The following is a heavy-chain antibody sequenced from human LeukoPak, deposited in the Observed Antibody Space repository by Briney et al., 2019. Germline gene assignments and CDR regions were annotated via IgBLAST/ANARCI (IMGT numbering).Heavy chain of an antibody. CDR2: INHSEST. Sequence: PLETLSLTCAVYGGSFSGYYWSWIRQPPGKGLEWIGEINHSESTNYNPSLKSRVTISVDTSKNQFSLKLSSVTAADTAVYYCARGSASNGAHYWGQGTLVTVSS. V-gene: IGHV4-34*01. CDR3: ARGSASNGAHY. J-gene: IGHJ4*02. D-gene: IGHD4-11*01. CDR1: GGSFSGYY.